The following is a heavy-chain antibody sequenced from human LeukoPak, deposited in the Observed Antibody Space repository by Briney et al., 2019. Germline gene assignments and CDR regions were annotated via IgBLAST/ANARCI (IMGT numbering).Heavy chain of an antibody. V-gene: IGHV3-9*01. CDR1: GFTFDDYA. CDR3: AKGVWNYETDAFDI. CDR2: ISWNSGSI. D-gene: IGHD1-7*01. J-gene: IGHJ3*02. Sequence: GGSLRLSCAASGFTFDDYAMHWVRQAPGKGLEWVSGISWNSGSIGYGDSVKGRFTISRDNAKNSLYLQMNSLRAEDTALYYCAKGVWNYETDAFDIWGQGTMVTVSS.